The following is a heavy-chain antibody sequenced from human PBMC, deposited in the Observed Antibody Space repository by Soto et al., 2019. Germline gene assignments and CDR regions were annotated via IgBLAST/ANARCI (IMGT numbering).Heavy chain of an antibody. CDR3: AKVLRETGGYYFDC. V-gene: IGHV3-30*18. J-gene: IGHJ4*02. CDR2: MSDDGSKK. Sequence: QVQLVESGGGVVQPGRSLRLSCAASGFSFSKYGMHWVRQAPGKGLEWVAEMSDDGSKKYYGDSVKGRFTISRDNSKNTLYLLMDSLRPEDTAMYYCAKVLRETGGYYFDCWGQGTLVTVSS. CDR1: GFSFSKYG. D-gene: IGHD3-16*01.